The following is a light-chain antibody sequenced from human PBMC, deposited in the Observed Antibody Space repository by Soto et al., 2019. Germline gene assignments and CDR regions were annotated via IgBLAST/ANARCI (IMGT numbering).Light chain of an antibody. V-gene: IGKV3-15*01. J-gene: IGKJ4*01. CDR1: QSISSN. CDR3: QQYNNWPRAT. Sequence: EIVLTQSPATLSVSRGERARHSCRASQSISSNLAWYQQKAGQAPRLLMFRTSSRATGFPARFSGSGSGTEFNLTISSLQSEDFGVYYCQQYNNWPRATFGGGTKVDI. CDR2: RTS.